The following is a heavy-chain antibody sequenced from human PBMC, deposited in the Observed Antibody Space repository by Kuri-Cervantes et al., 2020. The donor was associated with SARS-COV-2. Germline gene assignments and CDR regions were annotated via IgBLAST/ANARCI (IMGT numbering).Heavy chain of an antibody. CDR3: ANSLLLSLDY. Sequence: GGSLRLSCVASGFTFSSYGMHWVRQAPGKGLEWVAFIRYDGSNKYYADSVKGRFTISRDNSKNTLYLQMNSLRAEDTAVYYCANSLLLSLDYWGQGTLVTVSS. J-gene: IGHJ4*02. D-gene: IGHD1-26*01. CDR1: GFTFSSYG. CDR2: IRYDGSNK. V-gene: IGHV3-30*02.